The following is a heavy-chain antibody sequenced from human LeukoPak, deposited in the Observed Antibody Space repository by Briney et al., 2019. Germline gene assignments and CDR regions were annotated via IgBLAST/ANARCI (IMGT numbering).Heavy chain of an antibody. J-gene: IGHJ4*02. CDR2: IRSKAYGGTT. D-gene: IGHD6-13*01. V-gene: IGHV3-49*04. CDR3: TRVKAAAGNIHFDY. Sequence: GGSLRLSCTASGFTFGDYAMSWVRQAPGKGLEWVGFIRSKAYGGTTEYAASVKGRFTISRDDSKSIAYLQMNSLKTEDTAVYYCTRVKAAAGNIHFDYWGQGTLVTVSS. CDR1: GFTFGDYA.